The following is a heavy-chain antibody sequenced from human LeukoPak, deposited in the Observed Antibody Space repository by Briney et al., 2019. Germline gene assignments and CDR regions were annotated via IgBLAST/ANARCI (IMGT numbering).Heavy chain of an antibody. CDR1: GFTFSRYW. J-gene: IGHJ4*02. CDR2: IKEDGSEK. Sequence: GGSLGLSCAASGFTFSRYWMNWVRQAPGRGLEWVANIKEDGSEKYYVDSVKGRFTISRDSAKNSLYLQMNSLRAEDAALYYCARDNSSSWNLFYFDIWGQGTLVTVSS. CDR3: ARDNSSSWNLFYFDI. D-gene: IGHD6-13*01. V-gene: IGHV3-7*05.